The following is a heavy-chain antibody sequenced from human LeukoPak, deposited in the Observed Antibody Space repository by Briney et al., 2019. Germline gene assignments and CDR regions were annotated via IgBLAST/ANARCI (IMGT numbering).Heavy chain of an antibody. Sequence: GGSLRLSYAASGFTVSSNYMSWVRQAPGKGLEWVSVIYSGGSTYYADSVKGRFTISRDNSKNTLYLQMNSLRAEDTAVYYCARDYVDIAMVLRFDYWGQGTLVTVSS. J-gene: IGHJ4*02. V-gene: IGHV3-66*02. CDR1: GFTVSSNY. D-gene: IGHD5-18*01. CDR2: IYSGGST. CDR3: ARDYVDIAMVLRFDY.